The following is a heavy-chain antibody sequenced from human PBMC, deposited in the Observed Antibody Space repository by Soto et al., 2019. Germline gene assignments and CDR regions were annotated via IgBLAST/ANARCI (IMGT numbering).Heavy chain of an antibody. CDR3: ARGRESFGYYYDSSGYYGY. CDR2: INHSGST. V-gene: IGHV4-34*01. Sequence: SETLSLTCAVYGGSFSGYYWSWIRQPPGKGLEWIGEINHSGSTNYNPSLKSRVTISVDTSKNQFSLKLSSVTAADTAVYYCARGRESFGYYYDSSGYYGYWGQGTLVTVSS. D-gene: IGHD3-22*01. CDR1: GGSFSGYY. J-gene: IGHJ4*02.